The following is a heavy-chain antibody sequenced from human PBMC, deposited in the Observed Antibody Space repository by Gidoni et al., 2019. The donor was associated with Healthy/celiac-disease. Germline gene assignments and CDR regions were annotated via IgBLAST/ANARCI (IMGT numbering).Heavy chain of an antibody. CDR1: GGSISSGDYY. CDR3: ARGRAYGSGSYLNVDAFDI. J-gene: IGHJ3*02. D-gene: IGHD3-10*01. Sequence: QVQLQESGPGLVKPSQTLSLTCTVSGGSISSGDYYWSWIRQPPGKGLEWIGYIYYSGSTYYNPSLKSRVTISVDTSKNQFSLKLSSVTAADTAVYYCARGRAYGSGSYLNVDAFDIWGQGTMVTVSS. CDR2: IYYSGST. V-gene: IGHV4-30-4*01.